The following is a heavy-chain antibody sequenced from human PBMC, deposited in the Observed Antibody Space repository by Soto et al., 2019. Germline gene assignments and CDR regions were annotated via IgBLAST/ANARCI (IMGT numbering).Heavy chain of an antibody. J-gene: IGHJ4*02. V-gene: IGHV4-34*01. CDR2: INHSGST. CDR3: ARGRWVRGVIIPNDY. D-gene: IGHD3-10*01. Sequence: SETLSLTCAVYGGSFSGYYWSWIRQPPGKGLEWIGEINHSGSTNYIPSLKSRVTISVDTSKNQFSLKLSSVTAADTAVYYCARGRWVRGVIIPNDYWGQGTLVT. CDR1: GGSFSGYY.